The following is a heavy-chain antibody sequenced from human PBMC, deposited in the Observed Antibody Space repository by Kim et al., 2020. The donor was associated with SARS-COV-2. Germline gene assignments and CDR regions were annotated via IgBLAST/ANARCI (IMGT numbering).Heavy chain of an antibody. V-gene: IGHV1-18*01. D-gene: IGHD3-10*01. CDR3: SRGSVVRGVIGLISPYYYYGMDV. CDR1: GYTFTSYG. CDR2: ISAYNGYT. Sequence: ASVKVSCKASGYTFTSYGISWVRPAPGQGLEWMGWISAYNGYTNYARKLQGRVTMTTDTSTTTVYVELGSLRSDDTAVYYCSRGSVVRGVIGLISPYYYYGMDVWGQGTTVTVSS. J-gene: IGHJ6*02.